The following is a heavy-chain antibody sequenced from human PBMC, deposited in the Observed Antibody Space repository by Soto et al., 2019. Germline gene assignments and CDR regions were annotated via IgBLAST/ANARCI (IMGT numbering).Heavy chain of an antibody. Sequence: GGSLRLSCAASGVTFSNFAMHWVRQAPGKGPEWVAVIWYDGSNKYYGDSVKGRFTISRDNSKNTLYLQMNSLRAEDTAVYYCARDDAPTAPSTFDYWGQGTLVTVSS. CDR3: ARDDAPTAPSTFDY. CDR2: IWYDGSNK. CDR1: GVTFSNFA. J-gene: IGHJ4*02. V-gene: IGHV3-33*01. D-gene: IGHD2-21*02.